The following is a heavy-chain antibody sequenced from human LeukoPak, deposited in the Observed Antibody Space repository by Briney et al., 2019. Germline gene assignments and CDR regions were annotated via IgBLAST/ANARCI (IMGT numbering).Heavy chain of an antibody. D-gene: IGHD3-16*01. V-gene: IGHV3-20*01. J-gene: IGHJ2*01. Sequence: GGSLRLSCAASEFTFDYYGMSWVRQAPGKGLEWVSGINWNGYSIGYADSVKGRFTISRDNGKNFLYLQMNSLKAEDTAFYHCVRVDYASGYFDLWGRGTLVTVSS. CDR2: INWNGYSI. CDR3: VRVDYASGYFDL. CDR1: EFTFDYYG.